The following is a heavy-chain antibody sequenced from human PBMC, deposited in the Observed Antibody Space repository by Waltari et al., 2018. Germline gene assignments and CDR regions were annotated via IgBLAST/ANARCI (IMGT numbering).Heavy chain of an antibody. CDR1: GSPFRGYS. J-gene: IGHJ4*02. CDR2: LKPDSDGT. CDR3: ARSSHYDLLTGSDY. D-gene: IGHD3-9*01. V-gene: IGHV1-2*02. Sequence: QVPLVQSGAALKKPGASVKISCPDSGSPFRGYSKHWIRQASGQGLQGMGWLKPDSDGTGSPQTVQGRVTLTTDTSTSTAYMELTGLTTDDTAIYYCARSSHYDLLTGSDYWGQGTLGTVSS.